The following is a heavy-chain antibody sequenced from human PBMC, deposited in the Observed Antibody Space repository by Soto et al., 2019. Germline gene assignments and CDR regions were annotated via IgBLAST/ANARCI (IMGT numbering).Heavy chain of an antibody. V-gene: IGHV3-66*01. CDR2: IYSGGST. D-gene: IGHD6-13*01. J-gene: IGHJ3*02. CDR1: GFTFSDAW. CDR3: ARESQSYSSPHDAFDI. Sequence: PGGSLRLSCAGSGFTFSDAWMYWVRQAPGKGLEWVSVIYSGGSTYYADSVKGRFTISRDNSKNTLYLQMNSLRAEDTAVYYCARESQSYSSPHDAFDIWGQGTMVTVSS.